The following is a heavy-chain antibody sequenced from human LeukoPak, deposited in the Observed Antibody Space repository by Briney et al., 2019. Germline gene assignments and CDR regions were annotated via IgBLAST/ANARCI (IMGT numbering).Heavy chain of an antibody. V-gene: IGHV1-69*04. CDR1: GDNFSSYV. J-gene: IGHJ3*02. CDR3: TREGVYSPDPTSYHRLPFDI. CDR2: IIPTLDVA. Sequence: SVKVSCKASGDNFSSYVITWVRQAPGQGLEWMGRIIPTLDVANFAQKFKGRVTITADKFTNTAHLELSSLRSEDTAVYFCTREGVYSPDPTSYHRLPFDIWGKGTVVIVSS. D-gene: IGHD3-16*02.